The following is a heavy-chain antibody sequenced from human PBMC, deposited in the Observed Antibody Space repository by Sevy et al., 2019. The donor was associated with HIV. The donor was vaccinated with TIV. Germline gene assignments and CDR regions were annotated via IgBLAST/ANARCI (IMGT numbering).Heavy chain of an antibody. Sequence: GESLKISCAASGFTFSNYYMNWVRQGPGKGLVGVARLNGDGSDINYGDSVRGRFTISRDNTKNTLYLQMSSLGGEDTAVYYCFVRIRDSSEIDYWGQGTLVTVSS. V-gene: IGHV3-74*01. CDR1: GFTFSNYY. J-gene: IGHJ4*02. CDR3: FVRIRDSSEIDY. CDR2: LNGDGSDI. D-gene: IGHD6-6*01.